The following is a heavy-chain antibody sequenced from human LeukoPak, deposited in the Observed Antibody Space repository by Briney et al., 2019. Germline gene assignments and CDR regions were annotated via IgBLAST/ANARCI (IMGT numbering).Heavy chain of an antibody. D-gene: IGHD6-19*01. CDR1: GFTFSSYA. J-gene: IGHJ4*02. CDR3: AKDQSSGWYGY. V-gene: IGHV3-23*01. CDR2: ISGSGGST. Sequence: GGSLRLSCAASGFTFSSYAMSWVRQAPGKGLEWVSAISGSGGSTYYADSVKGRFTISRDNSKNTLYLQMNSLGAEDTAVYYCAKDQSSGWYGYWGQGTLVTVSS.